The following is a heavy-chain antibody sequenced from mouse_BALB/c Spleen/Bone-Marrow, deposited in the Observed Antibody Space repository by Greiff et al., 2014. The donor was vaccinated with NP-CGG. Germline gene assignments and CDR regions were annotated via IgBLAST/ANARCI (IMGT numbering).Heavy chain of an antibody. CDR3: AYRSGCGFAY. CDR2: IDPYDSET. Sequence: QVQLQQSGAELVRPGASVKLSCRTSGYTFTGYWMNWVKQRPEQGLEWIGRIDPYDSETHYNQKFKVKAILTVDKSSSTAYMQLCSLTSEYSAVYYCAYRSGCGFAYWGQGTLLTVSA. D-gene: IGHD1-1*01. V-gene: IGHV1-74*01. CDR1: GYTFTGYW. J-gene: IGHJ3*01.